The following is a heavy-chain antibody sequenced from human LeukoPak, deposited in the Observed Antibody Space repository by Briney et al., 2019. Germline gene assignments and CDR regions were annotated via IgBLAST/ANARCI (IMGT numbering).Heavy chain of an antibody. CDR1: GFSFGDNW. Sequence: GGSLRLSCVASGFSFGDNWMGWVRQAPGKGLEWVANINPHGTEKYYADSLEGRFSVSRDNAKNSVYLQMNSLRVEDAGIYYCGGWGVNAGLDYWGQGSLVTVSS. J-gene: IGHJ4*02. CDR2: INPHGTEK. CDR3: GGWGVNAGLDY. D-gene: IGHD3-10*01. V-gene: IGHV3-7*01.